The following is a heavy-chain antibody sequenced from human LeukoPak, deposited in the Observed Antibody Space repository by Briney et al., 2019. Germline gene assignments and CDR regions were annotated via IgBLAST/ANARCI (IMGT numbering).Heavy chain of an antibody. CDR2: NNWRGDIR. D-gene: IGHD1-26*01. CDR1: VFSLEDYV. Sequence: GGSLRLSCSAPVFSLEDYVMTTVRQTRAKGEERLNRNNWRGDIRGYASGVRGRFTIHRDNARHSVYLQMNSLRADDTALYYCARAVGRTYDYYYYLDVGGKGTTVIVSS. V-gene: IGHV3-20*04. CDR3: ARAVGRTYDYYYYLDV. J-gene: IGHJ6*03.